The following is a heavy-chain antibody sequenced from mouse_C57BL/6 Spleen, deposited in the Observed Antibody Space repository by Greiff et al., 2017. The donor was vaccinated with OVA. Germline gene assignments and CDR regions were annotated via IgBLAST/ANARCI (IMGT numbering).Heavy chain of an antibody. Sequence: QVQLQQSGAELVKPGASVKISCKASGYAFSSYWMNWVKHRPGKGLEWIGQIYPGDGDTNYNGKFKGKATLTADKSSSTAYMQLSSLTSEDSAVYFCARSGAMDYWGQGTSVTVSS. CDR1: GYAFSSYW. V-gene: IGHV1-80*01. J-gene: IGHJ4*01. CDR2: IYPGDGDT. CDR3: ARSGAMDY.